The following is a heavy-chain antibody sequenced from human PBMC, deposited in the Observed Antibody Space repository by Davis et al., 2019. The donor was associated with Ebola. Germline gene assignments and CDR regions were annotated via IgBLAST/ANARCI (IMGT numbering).Heavy chain of an antibody. J-gene: IGHJ6*04. CDR2: MYYSGST. Sequence: SETLSLTCTVSGGSISSYYWSWIRQPPGKGLECIGYMYYSGSTHYNPSPKSRVTISVDTSKNQFSLELSSVTAADTAVYYCARDAYYYYYNGKDVWGKGTTVTVSS. V-gene: IGHV4-59*12. CDR3: ARDAYYYYYNGKDV. CDR1: GGSISSYY.